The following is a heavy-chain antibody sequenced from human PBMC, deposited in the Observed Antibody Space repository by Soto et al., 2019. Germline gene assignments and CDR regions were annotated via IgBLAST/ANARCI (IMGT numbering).Heavy chain of an antibody. CDR1: GYTFTSYD. CDR3: ARGSRVEQLAREDRYYYYYMDV. D-gene: IGHD6-6*01. Sequence: ASVKVSCKASGYTFTSYDINWVRQATGQGLEWMGWMNPNSGNTGYAQKFQGRVTMTRNTSISTAYMELSSLRSEDTAVYYCARGSRVEQLAREDRYYYYYMDVWGKGTTVTVSS. CDR2: MNPNSGNT. J-gene: IGHJ6*03. V-gene: IGHV1-8*01.